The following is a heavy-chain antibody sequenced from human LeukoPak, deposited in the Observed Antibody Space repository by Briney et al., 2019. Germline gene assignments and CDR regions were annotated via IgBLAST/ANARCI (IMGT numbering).Heavy chain of an antibody. D-gene: IGHD3-22*01. J-gene: IGHJ3*02. CDR2: ILYDGSNK. Sequence: PGRSLRLSCAASGFAFSSYGTHWVRQAPGKGLEWVAVILYDGSNKYYADSVKGRFTISRDNSKNTLYLQMNSLRAEDTAVYYCAKNYDSSGFDAFDIWGQGTMVTVSS. CDR1: GFAFSSYG. CDR3: AKNYDSSGFDAFDI. V-gene: IGHV3-30*18.